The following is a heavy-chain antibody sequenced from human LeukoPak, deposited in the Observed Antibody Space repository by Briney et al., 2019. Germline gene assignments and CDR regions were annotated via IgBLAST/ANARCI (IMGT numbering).Heavy chain of an antibody. CDR1: GGSISSYY. Sequence: SETLSLTCTVSGGSISSYYWSWIRQPPGKGLEWIGYIYYSGSTNYNPSLKSRVTISVDTSKNQFSLKLSSVTAADTAVYYCARPFRWNPYYYDSSGFDYWGQGTLVTVSS. CDR3: ARPFRWNPYYYDSSGFDY. CDR2: IYYSGST. V-gene: IGHV4-59*12. J-gene: IGHJ4*02. D-gene: IGHD3-22*01.